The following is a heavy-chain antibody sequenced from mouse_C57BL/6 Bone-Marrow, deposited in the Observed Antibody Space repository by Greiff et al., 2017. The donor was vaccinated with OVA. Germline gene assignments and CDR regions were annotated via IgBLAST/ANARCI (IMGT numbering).Heavy chain of an antibody. Sequence: VQLQQSGAELARPGASVKPSCKASGYTFTSYGISWVKQRTGQGLEWIGEIYPRSGNTYYNEKFKGKATLTADKSSSTAYMELRSLTSEDSAVYFCARVGTTVVATRSYWYFDVWGTGTTVTVSS. V-gene: IGHV1-81*01. J-gene: IGHJ1*03. CDR3: ARVGTTVVATRSYWYFDV. D-gene: IGHD1-1*01. CDR1: GYTFTSYG. CDR2: IYPRSGNT.